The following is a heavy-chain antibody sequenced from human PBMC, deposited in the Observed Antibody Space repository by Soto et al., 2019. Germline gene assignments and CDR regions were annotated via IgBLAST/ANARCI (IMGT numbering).Heavy chain of an antibody. CDR2: ISGSSTYS. D-gene: IGHD3-22*01. CDR3: ARSFSGFFDY. CDR1: GFTFSDYY. J-gene: IGHJ4*02. V-gene: IGHV3-11*06. Sequence: GGSLRLSCAASGFTFSDYYMSWIRQAPGKGLEWLSYISGSSTYSNYTDSVKGRFTISRDNAKNSLYLQINSLRAEDTAIYYCARSFSGFFDYWGQGTLVTVSS.